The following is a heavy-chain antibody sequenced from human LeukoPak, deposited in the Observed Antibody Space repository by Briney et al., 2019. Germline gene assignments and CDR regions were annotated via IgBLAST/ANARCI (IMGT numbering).Heavy chain of an antibody. J-gene: IGHJ3*02. D-gene: IGHD3-10*01. CDR3: ARDRSVLWFGELLGPDAFDI. Sequence: PSETLSLTCTVSGGSISSSSYYWGWIRQPPGKGLEWTGSIYYSGSTYYNPSLKSRVTISVDTSKNQFSLKLSSVTAADTAVYYCARDRSVLWFGELLGPDAFDIWGQGTMVTVSS. CDR2: IYYSGST. V-gene: IGHV4-39*07. CDR1: GGSISSSSYY.